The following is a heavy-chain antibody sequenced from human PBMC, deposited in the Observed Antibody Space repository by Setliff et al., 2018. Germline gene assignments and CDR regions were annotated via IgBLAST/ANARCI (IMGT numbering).Heavy chain of an antibody. CDR2: ISGSAGST. CDR3: AKSHSSWPIFIDY. D-gene: IGHD6-13*01. V-gene: IGHV3-23*01. Sequence: LRLSCAASGFTFSSYAMSWVRQAPGKGLEWVSAISGSAGSTYYADSVKGRFTISRDNSKNTLYLQMNSLRVEDTAVYYCAKSHSSWPIFIDYWGQGTLVTVSS. J-gene: IGHJ4*02. CDR1: GFTFSSYA.